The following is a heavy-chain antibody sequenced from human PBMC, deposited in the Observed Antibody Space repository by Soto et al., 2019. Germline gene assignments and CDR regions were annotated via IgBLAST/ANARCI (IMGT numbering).Heavy chain of an antibody. CDR1: GFTFSSYA. D-gene: IGHD6-6*01. Sequence: PGGSLRLSCAASGFTFSSYAMSWVRQAPGKGLEWVSAISGSGGSTYYADSVKGRFTISRDNSKNTLYLQMNSLRAEDTAGYYCAKGGYSSSLWPYFDYWGQGTLVTVSS. CDR2: ISGSGGST. V-gene: IGHV3-23*01. J-gene: IGHJ4*02. CDR3: AKGGYSSSLWPYFDY.